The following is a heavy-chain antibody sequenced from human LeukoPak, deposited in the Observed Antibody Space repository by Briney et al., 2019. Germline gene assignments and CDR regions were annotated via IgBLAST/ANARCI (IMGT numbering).Heavy chain of an antibody. D-gene: IGHD3-22*01. Sequence: GGSLRLSCAASGFTFDDYGMSWVRQAPGKGLEWVSGINWNGGSTGYADSVKGRFTISRDNAKNSLYLQMNSLRAEDTALYHCARGDSSGYYGYYFDYWGQGTLVTVSS. V-gene: IGHV3-20*01. CDR3: ARGDSSGYYGYYFDY. CDR1: GFTFDDYG. CDR2: INWNGGST. J-gene: IGHJ4*02.